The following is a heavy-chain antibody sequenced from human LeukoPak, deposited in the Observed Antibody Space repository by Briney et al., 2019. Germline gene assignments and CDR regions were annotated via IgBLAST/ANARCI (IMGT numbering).Heavy chain of an antibody. CDR2: IYYSGST. V-gene: IGHV4-31*03. D-gene: IGHD2-21*02. CDR3: ARGTIVVVTAILAFDI. CDR1: GGSISSGGCS. Sequence: SETLSLTCTVSGGSISSGGCSWSWIRQHPGKGLEWIGYIYYSGSTYYNPSLKSRVTISVDTSKNQFSLKLSSVTAADTAVYYCARGTIVVVTAILAFDIWGQGTMVTVSS. J-gene: IGHJ3*02.